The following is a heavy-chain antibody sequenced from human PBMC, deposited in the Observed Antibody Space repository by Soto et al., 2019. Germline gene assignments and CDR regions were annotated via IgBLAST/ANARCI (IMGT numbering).Heavy chain of an antibody. V-gene: IGHV1-58*02. J-gene: IGHJ4*02. Sequence: QMQLVQSGPEVKKPGTSVKVSCKASGFTFTSSAMQWVRQARGQRLEWIGWIVVGSGNTNYAQKFQERVTITRDMSTSTAYMELSSLRSEDTAVYYCAAVGVELGYCSGGSCYPNFDYWGQGTLVTVSS. CDR3: AAVGVELGYCSGGSCYPNFDY. CDR2: IVVGSGNT. D-gene: IGHD2-15*01. CDR1: GFTFTSSA.